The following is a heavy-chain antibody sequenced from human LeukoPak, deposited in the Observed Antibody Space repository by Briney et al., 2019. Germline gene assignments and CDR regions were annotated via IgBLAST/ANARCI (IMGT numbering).Heavy chain of an antibody. D-gene: IGHD3-3*01. J-gene: IGHJ4*02. CDR1: GFSFSSYA. CDR3: ARDLYADFWSGSVDY. V-gene: IGHV3-23*01. Sequence: GGSLRLSCEASGFSFSSYATSWVRQAPGKGLEWVSGISGSGGTTYYAGSVKGRSTISRDISKNTLYLQMSSLRAGDTAVYYCARDLYADFWSGSVDYWGRGTLVTVSS. CDR2: ISGSGGTT.